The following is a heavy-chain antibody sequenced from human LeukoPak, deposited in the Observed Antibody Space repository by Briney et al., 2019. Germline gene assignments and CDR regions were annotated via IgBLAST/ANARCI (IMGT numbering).Heavy chain of an antibody. D-gene: IGHD3-3*01. CDR1: GFTFSSYA. V-gene: IGHV3-30-3*01. CDR3: TSRSSAGVLRFLEWSHYYGMDV. J-gene: IGHJ6*02. Sequence: PGGSLRLSCAASGFTFSSYAMHWVRQAPGKGLEWVAVISYDGSNKYYADSVKGRFTISRDNSKNTLYLQMNSLKTEDTAVYYCTSRSSAGVLRFLEWSHYYGMDVWGQGTTVTVSS. CDR2: ISYDGSNK.